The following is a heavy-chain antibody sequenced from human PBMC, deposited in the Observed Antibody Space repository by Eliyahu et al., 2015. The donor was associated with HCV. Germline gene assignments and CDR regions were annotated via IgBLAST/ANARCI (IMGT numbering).Heavy chain of an antibody. CDR3: ARGRGTGTVWY. V-gene: IGHV1-2*02. D-gene: IGHD1-7*01. Sequence: QVQLVQSGAEVKKPGASVKVSCKASGYTFTGYYMHWVRQAPGQGLEWMGWINPXSGGXNYAQKFQGRVTMTRDTSISTAYMELSRLRSDDTAVYYCARGRGTGTVWYWGQGTLVTVSS. CDR2: INPXSGGX. CDR1: GYTFTGYY. J-gene: IGHJ4*02.